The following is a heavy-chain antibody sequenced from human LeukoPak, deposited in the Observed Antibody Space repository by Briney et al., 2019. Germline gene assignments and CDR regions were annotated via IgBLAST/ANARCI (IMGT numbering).Heavy chain of an antibody. CDR2: INWNGGST. D-gene: IGHD6-13*01. Sequence: GGSLRLSCAASGFTFDDYGMSWVRQAPGKGLEWVSGINWNGGSTGYADSVKGRFTISRDNAKNSLYLQMNGLRAEDTALYYCARVWSSSWDFDYWGQGTLVTVSS. CDR1: GFTFDDYG. J-gene: IGHJ4*02. CDR3: ARVWSSSWDFDY. V-gene: IGHV3-20*04.